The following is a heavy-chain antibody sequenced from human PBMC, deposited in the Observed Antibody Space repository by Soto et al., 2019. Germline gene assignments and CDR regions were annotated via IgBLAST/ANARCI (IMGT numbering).Heavy chain of an antibody. CDR1: GYPFINFG. CDR2: ISPFNGNT. CDR3: SREPPRATAGLNYFAP. J-gene: IGHJ5*02. Sequence: QGQLVQSGTEVKKPGASVKVSCRTSGYPFINFGIGWVRQAPGQGLEWMGWISPFNGNTHYAQKFQGRVSLTPDTSTSTAFLEMRSLTYDDTAVYYCSREPPRATAGLNYFAPWGQGTLVTVSA. V-gene: IGHV1-18*01. D-gene: IGHD1-7*01.